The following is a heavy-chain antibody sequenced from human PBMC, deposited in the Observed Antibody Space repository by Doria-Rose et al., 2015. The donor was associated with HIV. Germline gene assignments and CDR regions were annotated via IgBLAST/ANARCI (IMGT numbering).Heavy chain of an antibody. V-gene: IGHV4-31*03. CDR2: IYYSGSA. J-gene: IGHJ4*02. CDR1: GDSIGSSGFY. Sequence: QLQESGPGLVKPSQTLSLNCTVSGDSIGSSGFYWNWIRHLPGKGLEWIGYIYYSGSAYYNPSLKSRLTISVDTSKNQFSLALRSVTAADTAVYYCARGGGYDPGLYWGQGNLVTVSS. CDR3: ARGGGYDPGLY. D-gene: IGHD5-12*01.